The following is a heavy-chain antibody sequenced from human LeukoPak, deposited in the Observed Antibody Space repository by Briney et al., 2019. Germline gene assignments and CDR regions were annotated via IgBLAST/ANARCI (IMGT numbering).Heavy chain of an antibody. CDR1: GFTLSSFG. CDR3: VRGDSVDY. V-gene: IGHV3-30*02. D-gene: IGHD3-16*01. CDR2: IRYDGSNK. Sequence: PGGSLRLSCVLSGFTLSSFGIHWVRQAPGKGLDWVAFIRYDGSNKNYADSVKGRFTVSRDNSKNTVYLQMSSLRGEDTAVYYCVRGDSVDYWGQGTLVAVSS. J-gene: IGHJ4*02.